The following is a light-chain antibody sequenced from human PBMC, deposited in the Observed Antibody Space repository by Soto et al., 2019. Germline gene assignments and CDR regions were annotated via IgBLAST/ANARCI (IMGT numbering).Light chain of an antibody. CDR3: SSYTSSNTLI. CDR1: SSDVGGYNY. V-gene: IGLV2-14*01. CDR2: EVT. Sequence: QSALIQPASVSGSRGQSITISCTGASSDVGGYNYVSWYQQFPGRAPKVMIYEVTNRPSGVSNRFSGSKSGNTASLTISGLQAEDEADYYCSSYTSSNTLIFGGATKLTVL. J-gene: IGLJ2*01.